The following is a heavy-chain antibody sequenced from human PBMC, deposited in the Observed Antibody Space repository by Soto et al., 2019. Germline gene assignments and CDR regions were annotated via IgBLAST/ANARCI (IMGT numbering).Heavy chain of an antibody. CDR3: ARDGDGDYPVDY. J-gene: IGHJ4*02. D-gene: IGHD4-17*01. V-gene: IGHV3-74*01. CDR1: GFTFSRYW. CDR2: ITNDGRST. Sequence: EVQLVESGGGLVQPGESLRLSCAASGFTFSRYWMHWVRQGPGKGLVWVARITNDGRSTGYADSVKGRFTISRDNAKNTLYLQTNSLRAEDTAVYYCARDGDGDYPVDYWGQGTLVTVSS.